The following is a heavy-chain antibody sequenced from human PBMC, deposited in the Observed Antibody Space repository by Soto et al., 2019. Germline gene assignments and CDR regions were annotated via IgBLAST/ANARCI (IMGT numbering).Heavy chain of an antibody. CDR1: GYTFTGYY. V-gene: IGHV1-2*04. CDR2: INPNSGGT. J-gene: IGHJ6*03. D-gene: IGHD3-3*01. CDR3: ARGSGAYYYYYYMDV. Sequence: VASVKVSCKASGYTFTGYYMHWVRQAPGQGLEWMGWINPNSGGTNYAQKFQGWVTMTRDTSISTAYMELSRLRSDDTAVYYCARGSGAYYYYYYMDVWGKGTTVTVSS.